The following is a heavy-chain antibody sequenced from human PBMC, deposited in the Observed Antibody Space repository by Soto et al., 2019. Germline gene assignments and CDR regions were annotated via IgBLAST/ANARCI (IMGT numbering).Heavy chain of an antibody. J-gene: IGHJ4*02. D-gene: IGHD2-2*01. CDR1: GFTFSNYA. CDR3: AQTNFYCSSTSCYDF. V-gene: IGHV3-23*01. Sequence: PGGSLRLSCAASGFTFSNYAMSWVRQAPGKGLEWVSVISGSGGSTYYADSVKGRFTISRDNSKNTLYLQMNSLRAEDTAVYYCAQTNFYCSSTSCYDFWGQGDLVTVSS. CDR2: ISGSGGST.